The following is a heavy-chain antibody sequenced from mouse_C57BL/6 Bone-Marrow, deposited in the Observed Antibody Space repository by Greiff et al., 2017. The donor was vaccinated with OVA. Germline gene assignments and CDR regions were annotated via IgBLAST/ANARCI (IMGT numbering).Heavy chain of an antibody. V-gene: IGHV1-74*01. CDR3: AIVGIMRDDVGYYFDY. J-gene: IGHJ2*01. CDR1: GYTFTSYW. Sequence: QVQLKEPGAELVKPGASVKVSCKASGYTFTSYWMHWVKQRPGQGLEWIGRIHPSDSDTNYNQKFKGKATLTVDKSSSTAYMQLSSLTSEDSAVYYCAIVGIMRDDVGYYFDYWGQGTTLTVSS. CDR2: IHPSDSDT. D-gene: IGHD2-14*01.